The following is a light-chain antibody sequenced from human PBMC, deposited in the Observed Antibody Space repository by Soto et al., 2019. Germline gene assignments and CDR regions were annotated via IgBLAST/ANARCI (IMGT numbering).Light chain of an antibody. CDR3: QQYNSYSPLT. J-gene: IGKJ4*01. CDR1: QSISSW. V-gene: IGKV1-5*01. Sequence: DIQMTQSPSTLSASVGDRVTITCRASQSISSWLAWYQQKPGKAPKLLIYDASSLESGVPSRFSGSGSGTEFTLTISSRQPDDFAPYYCQQYNSYSPLTFGGGTKGEIK. CDR2: DAS.